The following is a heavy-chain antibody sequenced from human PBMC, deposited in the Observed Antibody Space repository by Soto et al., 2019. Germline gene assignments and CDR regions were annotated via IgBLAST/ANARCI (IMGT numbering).Heavy chain of an antibody. J-gene: IGHJ4*02. CDR2: IYYSGST. D-gene: IGHD5-12*01. CDR1: GGSISSGGYY. V-gene: IGHV4-31*03. Sequence: KSSETLSLTCTVSGGSISSGGYYWSWIRQHPGKGLEWIGYIYYSGSTYYNPSLKSRVTISVDTSKNQFSLKLSSVTAADTAVYYCARERDGYNCIDYWGQGTLVTVSS. CDR3: ARERDGYNCIDY.